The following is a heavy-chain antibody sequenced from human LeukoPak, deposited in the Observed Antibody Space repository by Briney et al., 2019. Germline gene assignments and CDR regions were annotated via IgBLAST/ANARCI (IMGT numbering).Heavy chain of an antibody. CDR2: FYVGGAT. CDR3: ARGDGYNLFDY. D-gene: IGHD5-24*01. V-gene: IGHV3-53*01. CDR1: GVSVTNNY. Sequence: GGSLRLSCAVSGVSVTNNYMCWVRQAPGKGLEWVSVFYVGGATYYADSVKGRFTISRDNSENTLYLQMKSLGAEDTAVYYCARGDGYNLFDYWGQGTLVTVSS. J-gene: IGHJ4*02.